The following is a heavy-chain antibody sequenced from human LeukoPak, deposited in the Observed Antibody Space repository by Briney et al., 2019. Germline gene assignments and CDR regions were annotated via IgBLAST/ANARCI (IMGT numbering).Heavy chain of an antibody. Sequence: WIRQPPGKGLEWVGRIKSKTDGGTTDYAAPVKGRFTISRDDSKNTLYLQMNSLKTEDTAVYYCTTDPSAYYYGSGSPYWGQGTLVTVSS. CDR2: IKSKTDGGTT. J-gene: IGHJ4*02. V-gene: IGHV3-15*01. D-gene: IGHD3-10*01. CDR3: TTDPSAYYYGSGSPY.